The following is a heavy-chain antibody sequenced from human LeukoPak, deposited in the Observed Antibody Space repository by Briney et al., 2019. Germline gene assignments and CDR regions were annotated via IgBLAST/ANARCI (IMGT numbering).Heavy chain of an antibody. Sequence: PGGSLRLSCAGSGFSFTSHWMSWVRQAPAKGLEWVANIKEDGSEKYYVDSVKGRFTISRDNAKNSLSLQMNGLRAEDTAVYYCARGVGWLDPWGQGTLVTVSS. CDR1: GFSFTSHW. J-gene: IGHJ5*02. CDR2: IKEDGSEK. CDR3: ARGVGWLDP. D-gene: IGHD3-3*01. V-gene: IGHV3-7*01.